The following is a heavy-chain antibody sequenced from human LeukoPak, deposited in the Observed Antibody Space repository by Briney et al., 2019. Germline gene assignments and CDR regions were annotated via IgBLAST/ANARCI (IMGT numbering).Heavy chain of an antibody. Sequence: SGGSLRLSCAASGFTFSQYWMSWVRQAPGKGLEWVAIIWYDGSDEYYADSVEGRFAISRDNSKNTLYLQMNSLKAEDTAVYYCAREGGQQLGSFDYWGQGTLVTVSS. V-gene: IGHV3-33*07. J-gene: IGHJ4*02. CDR3: AREGGQQLGSFDY. CDR1: GFTFSQYW. D-gene: IGHD6-13*01. CDR2: IWYDGSDE.